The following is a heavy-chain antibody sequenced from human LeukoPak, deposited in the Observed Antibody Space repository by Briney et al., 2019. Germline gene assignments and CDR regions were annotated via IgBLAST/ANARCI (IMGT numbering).Heavy chain of an antibody. Sequence: ASVKVSCTASGGTFSSYAISWVRQAPGQGLEWMGGIIPIFGTANYAQKFRGRVTITADESTSTAYMELSSLRSEDTAVYYCARVTRYYGSGTFDYWGQGTLVTVSS. CDR1: GGTFSSYA. D-gene: IGHD3-10*01. J-gene: IGHJ4*02. CDR2: IIPIFGTA. V-gene: IGHV1-69*13. CDR3: ARVTRYYGSGTFDY.